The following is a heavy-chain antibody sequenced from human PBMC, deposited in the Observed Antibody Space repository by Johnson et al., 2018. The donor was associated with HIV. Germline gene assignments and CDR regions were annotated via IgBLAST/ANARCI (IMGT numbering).Heavy chain of an antibody. V-gene: IGHV3-30-3*01. D-gene: IGHD2-2*01. CDR2: ISYDGSNK. CDR1: GFTFSSYA. Sequence: QMLLVESGGGVVQPGRSLRLSCAASGFTFSSYAIHWVRQAPGKGLEWVAVISYDGSNKYYADSVKGRFTISRDNSKNTLYLQMNSLRAEDTAVYYCARGYCSSTSGAPEEGNAFDIWGQGTMVTVSS. CDR3: ARGYCSSTSGAPEEGNAFDI. J-gene: IGHJ3*02.